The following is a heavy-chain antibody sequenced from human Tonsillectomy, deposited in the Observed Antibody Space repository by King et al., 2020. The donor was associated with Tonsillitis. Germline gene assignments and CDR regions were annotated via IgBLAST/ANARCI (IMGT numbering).Heavy chain of an antibody. CDR1: DGSISSYY. Sequence: QLQLQESGPGLVKPSETLSLTCTVSDGSISSYYWSWIRQPPGKGLEWIGYIYYSGSTNYNPSLKSRVTISVDTSKNKFSLKLSSVTAADTAVYYCARDRCSSTSFYASFDYWGQGTLVTVSS. CDR2: IYYSGST. D-gene: IGHD2-2*01. CDR3: ARDRCSSTSFYASFDY. V-gene: IGHV4-59*01. J-gene: IGHJ4*02.